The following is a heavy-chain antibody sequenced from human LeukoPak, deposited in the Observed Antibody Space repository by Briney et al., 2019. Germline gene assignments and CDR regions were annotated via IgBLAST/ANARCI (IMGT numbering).Heavy chain of an antibody. CDR2: GHHSGST. CDR1: GDSISSRSFY. CDR3: AVYRGLTMFDY. Sequence: SETLSLTCTVSGDSISSRSFYWGWIRQPPGKGLEWIGSGHHSGSTYSNPSLKSRVTISVDTSRNQFSLIMSSVTAADTAVYYGAVYRGLTMFDYWGQGTLVTVSS. D-gene: IGHD3/OR15-3a*01. J-gene: IGHJ4*02. V-gene: IGHV4-39*01.